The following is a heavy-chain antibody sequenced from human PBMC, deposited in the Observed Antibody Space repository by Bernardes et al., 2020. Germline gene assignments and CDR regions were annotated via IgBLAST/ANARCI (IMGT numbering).Heavy chain of an antibody. D-gene: IGHD4-17*01. J-gene: IGHJ6*02. V-gene: IGHV4-30-4*01. Sequence: SETLSLTCTVSGGSIRSGDYYWSWIRQPPGKGLEWIGYIYYSGSTYYNPSLKSRVTISVDTSKNQFSLKLSSVTAADTAVYYCARDVTTVTTRDYYGMDVWGQGTTVTVSS. CDR1: GGSIRSGDYY. CDR2: IYYSGST. CDR3: ARDVTTVTTRDYYGMDV.